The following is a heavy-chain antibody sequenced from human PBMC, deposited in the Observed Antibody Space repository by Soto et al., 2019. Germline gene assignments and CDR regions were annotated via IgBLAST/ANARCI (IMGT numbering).Heavy chain of an antibody. CDR2: IVVGSGKT. V-gene: IGHV1-58*01. Sequence: QMQLVQSGPEVKKPGTSVKVSCKASGFTFTSSAVQWVRQARGQRLEGIGWIVVGSGKTNYAQKFQERVTITRDMSTSTAYMELSSLRSEDTAVYYCAADTTGVYDYVWGSYRFDPDFDYWGQGTLVTVSS. D-gene: IGHD3-16*02. CDR1: GFTFTSSA. J-gene: IGHJ4*02. CDR3: AADTTGVYDYVWGSYRFDPDFDY.